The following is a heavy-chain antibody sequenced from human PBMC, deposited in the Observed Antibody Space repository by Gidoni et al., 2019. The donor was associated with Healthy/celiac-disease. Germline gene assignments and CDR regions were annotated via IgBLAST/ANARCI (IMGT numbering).Heavy chain of an antibody. CDR3: ARDIEVGWPHPGQHVDY. D-gene: IGHD1-26*01. CDR1: GYTVTSYG. CDR2: NSAYNGNT. V-gene: IGHV1-18*01. J-gene: IGHJ4*02. Sequence: QVQLVQSGAEVKKPGASVKVSCKASGYTVTSYGISWVRQAPGQGLEWMGWNSAYNGNTTYAQKLQGRVTMTTDTSTSTAYMELRSLRSDDTAVYYCARDIEVGWPHPGQHVDYWGQGTLVTVSS.